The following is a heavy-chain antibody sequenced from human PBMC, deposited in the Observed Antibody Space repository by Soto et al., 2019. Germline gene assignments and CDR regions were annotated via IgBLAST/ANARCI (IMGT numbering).Heavy chain of an antibody. V-gene: IGHV3-21*01. J-gene: IGHJ5*02. D-gene: IGHD2-2*01. Sequence: GGSLRLWCAAAGVTFSSYSMNWVRQAPGKGLEWVSSISSSSSYIYYADSVKGRFTISRDNAKNSLYLQMNSLRAEDTAVYYCARDWTGIVVVPAHNWFDPWGQGTLVTVSS. CDR2: ISSSSSYI. CDR3: ARDWTGIVVVPAHNWFDP. CDR1: GVTFSSYS.